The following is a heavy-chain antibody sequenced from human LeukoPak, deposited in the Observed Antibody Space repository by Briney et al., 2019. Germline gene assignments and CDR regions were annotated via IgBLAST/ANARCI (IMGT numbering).Heavy chain of an antibody. D-gene: IGHD1-14*01. V-gene: IGHV4-4*07. CDR1: GGSISSYY. CDR2: IYTSGST. CDR3: ARGRYESTRLSAYYYYYMDV. J-gene: IGHJ6*03. Sequence: SETLSLTCTVSGGSISSYYWSWIRQPAGKGLEWIGRIYTSGSTIYNPSLKSRVTMSVDTSKNQFSLKLSSVTAADTAVYCCARGRYESTRLSAYYYYYMDVWGKGTTVTVSS.